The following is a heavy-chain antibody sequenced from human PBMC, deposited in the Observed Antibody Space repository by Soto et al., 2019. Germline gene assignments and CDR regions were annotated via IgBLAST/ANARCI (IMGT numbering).Heavy chain of an antibody. Sequence: EVQVVESGGGLVQPGKSLRLSCAASGFLFINAWMNWVRQAPGKGLEWVGRIKSETGGGTTDYAAPVKGRFTIASDDSTNMLYLQMNSLKTEDTAVYYCTTTYTGGSFYTWGQGTLVTVSS. J-gene: IGHJ5*02. CDR2: IKSETGGGTT. CDR3: TTTYTGGSFYT. V-gene: IGHV3-15*07. CDR1: GFLFINAW. D-gene: IGHD1-26*01.